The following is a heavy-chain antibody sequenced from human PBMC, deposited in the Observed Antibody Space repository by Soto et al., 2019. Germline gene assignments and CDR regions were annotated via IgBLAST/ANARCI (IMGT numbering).Heavy chain of an antibody. CDR3: ARDRSGVDGYYGMDV. J-gene: IGHJ6*02. Sequence: TSETLSLTCTVSGGSISSYYWSWIRQPPGKGLEWIGYIYYSGSTNYNPSLKSRVTISVDRSKNQFSLKLSSVTAADTAVYYCARDRSGVDGYYGMDVWGQGTTVTVSS. V-gene: IGHV4-59*12. CDR1: GGSISSYY. CDR2: IYYSGST. D-gene: IGHD5-12*01.